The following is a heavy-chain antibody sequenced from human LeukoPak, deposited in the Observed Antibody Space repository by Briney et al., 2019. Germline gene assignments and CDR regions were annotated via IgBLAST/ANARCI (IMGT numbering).Heavy chain of an antibody. CDR3: ARALRRSDAFDI. Sequence: PGGSLRLSCAASGFTFSSYWMHWVRQAPGKGLVWVSRINTDGSSTSYADSVKGRFTISRDNAKNSLYLQMNSLRAEDTAVYYCARALRRSDAFDIWGQGTMVTVSS. J-gene: IGHJ3*02. CDR2: INTDGSST. D-gene: IGHD3-10*01. CDR1: GFTFSSYW. V-gene: IGHV3-74*01.